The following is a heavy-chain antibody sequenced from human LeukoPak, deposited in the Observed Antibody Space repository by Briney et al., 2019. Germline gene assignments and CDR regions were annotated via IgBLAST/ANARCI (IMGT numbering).Heavy chain of an antibody. J-gene: IGHJ6*02. V-gene: IGHV3-66*01. Sequence: GGSLRLSCAASGFTVANNYMSWVRQAPGKGLEWVSVIYAGGTTSYADSVKGRFTISRDSSKNTLYLQMNSLRAEDTAVYYCAREGYASGTRYGMDVWGQGTTVTVSS. D-gene: IGHD3-10*01. CDR2: IYAGGTT. CDR1: GFTVANNY. CDR3: AREGYASGTRYGMDV.